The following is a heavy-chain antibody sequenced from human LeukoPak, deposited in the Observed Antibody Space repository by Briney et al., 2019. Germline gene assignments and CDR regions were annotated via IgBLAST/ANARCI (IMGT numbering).Heavy chain of an antibody. Sequence: SETLSLTCTVSDGSITSYYWTWVRQPPGKGLEWIGNIYYSGRTNHNPSLKSRVTISIDTSKNQFSLRLSSVTAADTAVYYCARAVIPAAMWHSYYFMDVWGKGTTVTFSS. CDR3: ARAVIPAAMWHSYYFMDV. V-gene: IGHV4-59*01. D-gene: IGHD2-2*01. CDR2: IYYSGRT. J-gene: IGHJ6*03. CDR1: DGSITSYY.